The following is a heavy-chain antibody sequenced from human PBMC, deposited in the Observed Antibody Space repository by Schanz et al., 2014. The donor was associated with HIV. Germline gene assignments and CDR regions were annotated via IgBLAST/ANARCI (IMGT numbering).Heavy chain of an antibody. CDR2: IIPIFGTA. J-gene: IGHJ6*02. CDR1: GGTFSIYA. Sequence: QVQLVQSGAEVQKPGSSVKVSCKASGGTFSIYAISWVRQAPGQGLEWMGGIIPIFGTANYAQKFQGRVTIIADESTSTACMELSSLRSADTAVYFCARAAFSSEYYYGMDVWGQGTTVTVSS. V-gene: IGHV1-69*01. D-gene: IGHD3-3*02. CDR3: ARAAFSSEYYYGMDV.